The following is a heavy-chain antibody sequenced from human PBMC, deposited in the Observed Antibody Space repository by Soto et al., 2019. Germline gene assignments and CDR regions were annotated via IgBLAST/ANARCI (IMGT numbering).Heavy chain of an antibody. CDR2: IYYSGST. J-gene: IGHJ4*02. D-gene: IGHD4-17*01. CDR1: GGSISSYY. Sequence: QVQLQESGPGLVKPSETLSLTCTVSGGSISSYYWSWIRQPPGKGLEWIGYIYYSGSTNYNPSLKGRVTISVDTSKNQFSLKLSSVTAADTAVYYCARALSTAPDYWGQGTLVTVPS. CDR3: ARALSTAPDY. V-gene: IGHV4-59*01.